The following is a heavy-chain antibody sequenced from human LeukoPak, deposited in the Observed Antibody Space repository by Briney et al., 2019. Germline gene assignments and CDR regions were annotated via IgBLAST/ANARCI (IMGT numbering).Heavy chain of an antibody. CDR2: LYDSGGP. J-gene: IGHJ4*02. D-gene: IGHD2/OR15-2a*01. Sequence: SETLSLTCSVSGGSISGYYWSWIRQPPGKGLEWSGYLYDSGGPNYNPSLKSRVTISVDTSKSQFSLKLTSLTAADTAVYYCARGRNIGGSDFDFWGQGTLVTASS. CDR3: ARGRNIGGSDFDF. V-gene: IGHV4-59*01. CDR1: GGSISGYY.